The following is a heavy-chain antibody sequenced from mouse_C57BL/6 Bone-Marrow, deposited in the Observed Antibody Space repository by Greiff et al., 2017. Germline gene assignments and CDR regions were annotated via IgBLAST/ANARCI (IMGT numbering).Heavy chain of an antibody. CDR3: AREGITRDYFDY. J-gene: IGHJ2*01. D-gene: IGHD2-4*01. CDR2: IYPRSGNT. Sequence: QVQLQQSGAELARPGASVKLSCKASGYTFTSYGISWVKQRTGQGLEWIGEIYPRSGNTYYNEKFKGKATLTADKSSSTAYMELRSLTSEDSAVYFFAREGITRDYFDYWGQGTTLTVSS. CDR1: GYTFTSYG. V-gene: IGHV1-81*01.